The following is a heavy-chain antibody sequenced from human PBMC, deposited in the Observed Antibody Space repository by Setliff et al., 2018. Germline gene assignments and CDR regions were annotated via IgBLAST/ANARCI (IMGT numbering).Heavy chain of an antibody. CDR1: GFTYNNDW. V-gene: IGHV3-7*04. J-gene: IGHJ3*01. CDR2: INQGGSDQ. CDR3: GRAGKPYAIDV. Sequence: PWGSLRLSCGASGFTYNNDWVSWVRQAPGKGLEWVANINQGGSDQFYVESVKGRFTISRDNAKNSLYLQMNSLRAEDTAIYYCGRAGKPYAIDVWGQGTMVTVSS.